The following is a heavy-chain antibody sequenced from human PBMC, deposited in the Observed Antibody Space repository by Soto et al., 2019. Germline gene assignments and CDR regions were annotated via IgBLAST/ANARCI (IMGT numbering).Heavy chain of an antibody. V-gene: IGHV1-69*06. CDR1: GGIFFTSG. CDR2: IIPFLGTT. D-gene: IGHD3-10*01. Sequence: QVQLVQSGAEVKMPGSSVKVSCKTSGGIFFTSGLSWVRQAPGQGLEWMGGIIPFLGTTNHAQKFQGRVTFTADKSTYTVYLELSDLTFEDTATYAGARETDNRGASGRPLQPWNFVSWGHGTLVTVSS. J-gene: IGHJ4*01. CDR3: ARETDNRGASGRPLQPWNFVS.